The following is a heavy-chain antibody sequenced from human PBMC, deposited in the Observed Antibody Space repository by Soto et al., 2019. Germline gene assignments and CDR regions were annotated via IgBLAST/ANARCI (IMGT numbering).Heavy chain of an antibody. V-gene: IGHV3-30-3*01. Sequence: QEQLVESGGDVVQPGRSLTLSCAASGFTFSANAMHWVRQAPGQGLEWVAVIAYDGTIKIYRDSVKGRFTISRDDSKSTLYLQMNSLRPEDTAVYYCARDKIKGAPDYLDSWGQGTLVTVSS. CDR3: ARDKIKGAPDYLDS. J-gene: IGHJ4*02. CDR2: IAYDGTIK. CDR1: GFTFSANA. D-gene: IGHD1-26*01.